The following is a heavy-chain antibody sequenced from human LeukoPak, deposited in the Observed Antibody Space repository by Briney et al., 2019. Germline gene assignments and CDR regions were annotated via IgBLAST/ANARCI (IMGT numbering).Heavy chain of an antibody. J-gene: IGHJ5*02. D-gene: IGHD6-13*01. V-gene: IGHV4-59*01. CDR3: AREYSSSSPFDP. CDR1: GGTISSYC. CDR2: IYYSGST. Sequence: KPSETLSLTFTVSGGTISSYCWSWIRQPPGKGLEWIGYIYYSGSTNYNPSLKSRVTISVDTSKNQFSLKLSSVTAADTAVYYCAREYSSSSPFDPWGQGTLVTVSS.